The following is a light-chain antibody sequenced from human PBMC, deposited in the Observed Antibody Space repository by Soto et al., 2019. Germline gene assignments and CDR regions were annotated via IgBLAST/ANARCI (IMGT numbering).Light chain of an antibody. V-gene: IGKV1-39*01. CDR1: QSISSY. CDR3: QQSFQKT. J-gene: IGKJ1*01. CDR2: AAS. Sequence: DIQMTQSPSSLSASVGDRVTITCRASQSISSYLNWYQQKPGKAPKLLIYAASSLQSGVPSRFSGSGSGTDFTLTISSLQPEDFATYYCQQSFQKTFGQGTKVEIK.